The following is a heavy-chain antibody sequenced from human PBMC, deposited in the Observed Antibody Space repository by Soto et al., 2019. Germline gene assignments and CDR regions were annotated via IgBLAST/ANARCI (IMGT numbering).Heavy chain of an antibody. CDR2: IFPSDSDT. J-gene: IGHJ3*02. D-gene: IGHD6-13*01. CDR3: AAGYTTGPDAFDI. V-gene: IGHV5-51*01. CDR1: GYNFANYW. Sequence: PGESLKISCKGSGYNFANYWIGWVRQMPGKGLEWMGMIFPSDSDTKNSPSLQGQITVSVDKSDSSAYLQWRSLKASDTAMYYCAAGYTTGPDAFDIWGQGTMVTVSS.